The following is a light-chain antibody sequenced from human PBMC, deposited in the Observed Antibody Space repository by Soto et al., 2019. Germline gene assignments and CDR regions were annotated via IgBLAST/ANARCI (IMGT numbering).Light chain of an antibody. CDR2: LGS. J-gene: IGKJ5*01. Sequence: DIVMTQSPLSLPVTPGEPASISCRSSQSLLHSDGKNYLEWYVQKPGQSPRLLIYLGSSRSSGVPDRFSASGSGSDFTLHISRVEAEDVGLYYCMQTLQLPPITFGQGTRLEIK. V-gene: IGKV2-28*01. CDR1: QSLLHSDGKNY. CDR3: MQTLQLPPIT.